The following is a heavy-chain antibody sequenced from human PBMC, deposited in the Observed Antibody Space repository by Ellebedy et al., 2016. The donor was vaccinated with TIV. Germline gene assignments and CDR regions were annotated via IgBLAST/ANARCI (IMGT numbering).Heavy chain of an antibody. CDR1: GFTFSSYT. Sequence: GESLKISCAASGFTFSSYTMNWVRQAPGKGLEWVSSISGSSTYIYYADSVKGRFAISRDNAKNSLYLQMNSLRVEDTAVYYCARKVPAPTTVPPNWYFDLWGRGTLVTVSS. CDR2: ISGSSTYI. CDR3: ARKVPAPTTVPPNWYFDL. V-gene: IGHV3-21*01. J-gene: IGHJ2*01. D-gene: IGHD4-17*01.